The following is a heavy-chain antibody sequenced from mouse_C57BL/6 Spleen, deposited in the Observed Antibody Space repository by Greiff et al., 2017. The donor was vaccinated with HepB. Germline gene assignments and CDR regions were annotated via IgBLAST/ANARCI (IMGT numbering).Heavy chain of an antibody. V-gene: IGHV1-80*01. CDR2: IYPGDGDT. Sequence: VQLQQSGAELVKPGASVKISCKASGYAFSSYWMNWVKQRPGKGLEWIGQIYPGDGDTNYNGKFKGKATLTADKSSSTAYMQLSSLTSEDSAVYFCARGGDYDDGYYAMDYWGQGTSVTVSS. CDR3: ARGGDYDDGYYAMDY. J-gene: IGHJ4*01. D-gene: IGHD2-4*01. CDR1: GYAFSSYW.